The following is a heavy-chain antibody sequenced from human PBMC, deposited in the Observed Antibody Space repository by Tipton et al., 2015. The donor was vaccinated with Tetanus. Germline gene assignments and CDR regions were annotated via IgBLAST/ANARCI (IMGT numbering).Heavy chain of an antibody. J-gene: IGHJ4*02. D-gene: IGHD2-15*01. CDR3: TTPARYCSGGSCYLALDY. Sequence: QLVQSGPEVKKPGSSVKVSCKASGGTFSTYGISWVRQAPGQGLEWMGGIIPIFDTTNYAQKFQGRVTISADKSTSTAYMELSSLRSDDTAVYYCTTPARYCSGGSCYLALDYWGQGTLVTVSS. V-gene: IGHV1-69*06. CDR2: IIPIFDTT. CDR1: GGTFSTYG.